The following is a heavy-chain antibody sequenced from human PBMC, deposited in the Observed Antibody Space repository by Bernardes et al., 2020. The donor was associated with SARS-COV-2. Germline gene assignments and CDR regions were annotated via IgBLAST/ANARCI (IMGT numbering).Heavy chain of an antibody. CDR3: AIEGASNVFDM. Sequence: GGSLRLSCAVSGLTIGDYYMSWIRHAPGMGLQWLSYITTSTYTNYADSVRGRFTISRDNAKNSLNLQLSSLRADDTAVYYCAIEGASNVFDMWGQGTMVTVSS. CDR1: GLTIGDYY. D-gene: IGHD6-6*01. V-gene: IGHV3-11*06. J-gene: IGHJ3*02. CDR2: ITTSTYT.